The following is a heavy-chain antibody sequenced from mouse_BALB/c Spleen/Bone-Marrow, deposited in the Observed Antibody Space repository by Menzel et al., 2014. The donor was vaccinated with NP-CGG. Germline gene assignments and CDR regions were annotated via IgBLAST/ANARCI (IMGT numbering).Heavy chain of an antibody. CDR2: ISSGGSYT. J-gene: IGHJ4*01. CDR3: ARRDGGPMDY. D-gene: IGHD2-3*01. CDR1: GFTFSNYG. Sequence: DVKLVESGGDLVKPGGSLKLSCAASGFTFSNYGMSWVRQTPDKRLEWVATISSGGSYTNYPDSVKGRFTISRDNAKNTLYLQMSSLKSEDTAMYYCARRDGGPMDYWGQGTSVTVSS. V-gene: IGHV5-6*02.